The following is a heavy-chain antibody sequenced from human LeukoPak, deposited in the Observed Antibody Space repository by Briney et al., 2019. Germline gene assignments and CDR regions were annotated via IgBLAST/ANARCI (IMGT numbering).Heavy chain of an antibody. CDR2: IRYDGSNK. CDR1: GFNFRDYG. J-gene: IGHJ4*02. CDR3: AKDGESGIQWTQGYFDY. V-gene: IGHV3-30*02. Sequence: GGSLRLSCAESGFNFRDYGMHWVRQTPGTGLEWVAFIRYDGSNKIYADSVKGRFTISRDNSYNTVYLQMTGLRAEDTAVYYCAKDGESGIQWTQGYFDYWGQGTLVTVSS. D-gene: IGHD1-1*01.